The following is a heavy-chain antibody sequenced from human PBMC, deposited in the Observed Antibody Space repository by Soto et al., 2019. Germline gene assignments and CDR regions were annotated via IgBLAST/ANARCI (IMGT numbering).Heavy chain of an antibody. J-gene: IGHJ6*03. CDR3: ARRTGNYYYYYYMDV. Sequence: ASVKVSCKASGYTFTSYDIDWVRQATGQGLEWMGWMNPNSGNTGYAQKFQGRVTMTRNTSISTAYMELSSLRSEDMAVYYCARRTGNYYYYYYMDVWGKGTPVTVAS. CDR2: MNPNSGNT. V-gene: IGHV1-8*01. CDR1: GYTFTSYD.